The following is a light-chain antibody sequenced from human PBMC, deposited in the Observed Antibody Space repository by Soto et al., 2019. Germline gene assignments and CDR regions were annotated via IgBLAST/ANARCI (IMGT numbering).Light chain of an antibody. CDR2: GAS. V-gene: IGKV3-15*01. CDR3: QHYNNWPFT. J-gene: IGKJ2*01. Sequence: EIVMTQSPATLSVSPGERATLSCRASQSVSSSLAWYQQKPGQAPRLLIYGASTRATGIPARFSGSGSGTEFTLTISSLQSEDFVVYHCQHYNNWPFTFGQGTKLEIK. CDR1: QSVSSS.